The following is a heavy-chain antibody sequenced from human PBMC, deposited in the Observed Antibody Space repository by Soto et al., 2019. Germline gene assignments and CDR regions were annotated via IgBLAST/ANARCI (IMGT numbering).Heavy chain of an antibody. Sequence: QVQLVESGGGVVQPGRSLRLSCAASAFTFSSYRIHWVRQAPGKGLDWVAVISYDASEKYYADSVKGRFTISRDNSKNTPYLRMNSLRAEDTAVYYCVKGRYGQLWLEDYGMDVWGQGTTVTVS. CDR3: VKGRYGQLWLEDYGMDV. D-gene: IGHD5-18*01. CDR1: AFTFSSYR. J-gene: IGHJ6*02. CDR2: ISYDASEK. V-gene: IGHV3-30*18.